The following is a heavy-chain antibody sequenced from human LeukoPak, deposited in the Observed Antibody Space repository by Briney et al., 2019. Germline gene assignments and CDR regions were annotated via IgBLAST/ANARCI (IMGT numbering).Heavy chain of an antibody. Sequence: SETLSLTCTVSGASISSGNYYWSWIRQPAGKGLEWIGRMYTSGSTNYNPSLKSRVTISVDTSKNQFSLKLSSVTAADTAVYYCARTGDYGSGTYVFWGQGTLVTVSS. J-gene: IGHJ4*02. CDR3: ARTGDYGSGTYVF. D-gene: IGHD3-10*01. V-gene: IGHV4-61*02. CDR2: MYTSGST. CDR1: GASISSGNYY.